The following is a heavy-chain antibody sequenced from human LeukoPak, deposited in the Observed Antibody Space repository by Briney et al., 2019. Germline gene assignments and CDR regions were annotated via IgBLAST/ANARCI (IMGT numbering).Heavy chain of an antibody. CDR3: AKDWRGGYVGPNNWFDP. Sequence: GGSLRLSCAAFGFTVSSTYMTWVRQAPGKGLEWVSVIYSSGATSYADSVKGRFTISRDNSENTLHLQMSSLRAEDTAVYYCAKDWRGGYVGPNNWFDPWGQGTLVTVSS. CDR1: GFTVSSTY. V-gene: IGHV3-53*01. J-gene: IGHJ5*02. D-gene: IGHD5-24*01. CDR2: IYSSGAT.